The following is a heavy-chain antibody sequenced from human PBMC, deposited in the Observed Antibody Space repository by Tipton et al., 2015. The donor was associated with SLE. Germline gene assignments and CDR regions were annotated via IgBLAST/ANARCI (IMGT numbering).Heavy chain of an antibody. Sequence: SCAASGYTFTGYYMHWVRQAPGQGLEWMGRINPNSGGTNYAQKFQGRVTMTRDTSISTAYMELSRLRSDDTAVYYCARDQVGATPFDYWGQGTLVTVSS. D-gene: IGHD1-26*01. CDR2: INPNSGGT. V-gene: IGHV1-2*06. CDR1: GYTFTGYY. CDR3: ARDQVGATPFDY. J-gene: IGHJ4*02.